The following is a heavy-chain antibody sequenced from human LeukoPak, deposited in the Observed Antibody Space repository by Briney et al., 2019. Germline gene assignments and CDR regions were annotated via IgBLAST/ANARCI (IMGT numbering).Heavy chain of an antibody. CDR2: INPNSGGT. CDR3: ARSGSTGYSYGYANFDY. CDR1: GYTFTSYD. Sequence: ASVKVSCKASGYTFTSYDINWVRQAAGQGLEWMGWINPNSGGTNYAQKFQGRVTMTRDTSISTAYMELSRLRSDDTAVYYCARSGSTGYSYGYANFDYWGQGTLVTVSS. J-gene: IGHJ4*02. V-gene: IGHV1-2*02. D-gene: IGHD5-18*01.